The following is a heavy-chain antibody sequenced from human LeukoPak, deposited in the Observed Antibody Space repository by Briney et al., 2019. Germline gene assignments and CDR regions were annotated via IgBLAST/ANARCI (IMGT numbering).Heavy chain of an antibody. J-gene: IGHJ4*02. V-gene: IGHV3-30*18. CDR1: GYTLTELS. CDR3: AKDHLKTGAFDY. D-gene: IGHD1-1*01. Sequence: SCKVSGYTLTELSMHWVRQAPGKGLEWVAVISYDGSNKYYADSVKGRFTISRDNSKNTLYLQMNSLRAEDTAVYYCAKDHLKTGAFDYWGQGTLVTVSS. CDR2: ISYDGSNK.